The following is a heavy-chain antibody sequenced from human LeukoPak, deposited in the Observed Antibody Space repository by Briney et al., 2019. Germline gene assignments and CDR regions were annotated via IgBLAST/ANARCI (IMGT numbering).Heavy chain of an antibody. Sequence: GRSLRLSCAASGFTFSSYGMHWVRQAPGKGLEWVAVIWYDGSNKYYADSVKGRFTISRDNSKNTLYLQMNSLRAEDTAVYYCARDREWGDSSGYYNYWGQGTLVTVSS. J-gene: IGHJ4*02. V-gene: IGHV3-33*01. CDR3: ARDREWGDSSGYYNY. CDR2: IWYDGSNK. CDR1: GFTFSSYG. D-gene: IGHD3-22*01.